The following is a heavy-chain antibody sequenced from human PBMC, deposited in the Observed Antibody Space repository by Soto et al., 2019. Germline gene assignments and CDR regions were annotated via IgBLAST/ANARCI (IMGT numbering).Heavy chain of an antibody. J-gene: IGHJ4*02. V-gene: IGHV1-46*03. CDR1: GHSFTSHY. D-gene: IGHD3-22*01. CDR3: AGDYRQYDISGYGGLGYFDY. CDR2: LNPSGGIT. Sequence: ASVKLSCKSSGHSFTSHYIHWVRQAPGQGFEWMGILNPSGGITSYAQKFQGRVTMTRDTSTSTVYMELSSLTSEDTAIYFCAGDYRQYDISGYGGLGYFDYWGQGTLVTVSS.